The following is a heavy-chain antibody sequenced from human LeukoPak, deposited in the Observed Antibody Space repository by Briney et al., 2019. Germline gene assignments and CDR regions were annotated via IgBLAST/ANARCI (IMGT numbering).Heavy chain of an antibody. CDR2: ISGSGGST. CDR1: GFTFSSYA. CDR3: AKDPSEYYGMDV. Sequence: PGGSLRLSCAASGFTFSSYAMSWVRQAPGKGLEWVSAISGSGGSTYYADSVKGRFTISRDNSKNTLYLQMNSLRAEDTAAYYCAKDPSEYYGMDVWGQGTTVTVSS. V-gene: IGHV3-23*01. J-gene: IGHJ6*02.